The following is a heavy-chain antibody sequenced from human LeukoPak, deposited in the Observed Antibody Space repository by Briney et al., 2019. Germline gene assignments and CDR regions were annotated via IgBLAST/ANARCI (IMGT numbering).Heavy chain of an antibody. J-gene: IGHJ4*02. CDR3: ASSHPLGSNNDYYTPFDY. V-gene: IGHV4-59*01. CDR2: MYYSGST. D-gene: IGHD3-3*01. CDR1: GGSISNYY. Sequence: PSETLSHTCTVSGGSISNYYWSWIRQPPGKGLEWIGYMYYSGSTNYNPSLKSRVTISVDTSKNQFSLKLSSVTAADTAVYYCASSHPLGSNNDYYTPFDYWGQGTLVTVSS.